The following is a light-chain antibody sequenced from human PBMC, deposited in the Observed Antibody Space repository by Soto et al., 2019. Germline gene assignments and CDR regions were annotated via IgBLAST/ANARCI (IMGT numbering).Light chain of an antibody. Sequence: EIVMTQSPATLSVSPGERATLSCRASQSVSSNLAWYQQKPGQAPRLLIYGASTRATGIPARFSGSGSGTEFTLSFSSLQSEDFAVYYCQQYKNWPPSTFGQGTKVDIK. J-gene: IGKJ1*01. CDR3: QQYKNWPPST. V-gene: IGKV3-15*01. CDR2: GAS. CDR1: QSVSSN.